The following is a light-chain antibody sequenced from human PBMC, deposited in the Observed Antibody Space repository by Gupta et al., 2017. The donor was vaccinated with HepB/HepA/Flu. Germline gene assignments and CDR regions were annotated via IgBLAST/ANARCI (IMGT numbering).Light chain of an antibody. CDR3: QQRRSWPLT. Sequence: EIVLTPSPGTLSLSPGERATLSCRASQYVNIYLAWYQQKPGQAPRLLIYDASNRATGIPARFSGSGSGTDFTLTISSLEPEDFAVYYCQQRRSWPLTFGQGTRLEIK. J-gene: IGKJ5*01. CDR2: DAS. V-gene: IGKV3-11*01. CDR1: QYVNIY.